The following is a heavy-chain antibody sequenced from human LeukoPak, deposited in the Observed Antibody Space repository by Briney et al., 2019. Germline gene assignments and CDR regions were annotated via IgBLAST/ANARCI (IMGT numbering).Heavy chain of an antibody. V-gene: IGHV4-31*03. Sequence: SETLSLTCTVSGGSISSGGYYWSWIRQHPGKGLEWIGDIYYSGSTYYNPSLKSRVTISVDTSKNQFSLKLSSVTAADTAVYYCARVQGPAASKGAFDIWGQGTMVTVSS. CDR2: IYYSGST. CDR3: ARVQGPAASKGAFDI. CDR1: GGSISSGGYY. D-gene: IGHD2-2*01. J-gene: IGHJ3*02.